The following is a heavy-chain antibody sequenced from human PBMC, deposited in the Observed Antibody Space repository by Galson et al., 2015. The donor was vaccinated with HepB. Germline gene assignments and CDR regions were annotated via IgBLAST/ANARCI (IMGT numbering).Heavy chain of an antibody. J-gene: IGHJ4*02. CDR1: GYSFTSYW. CDR2: IDPSDSYT. CDR3: ARQYCSSTSCYNLDY. D-gene: IGHD2-2*02. V-gene: IGHV5-10-1*01. Sequence: QSGAEVKKPGESLRISCKGSGYSFTSYWIGWVRQMPGKGLEWMGKIDPSDSYTNYSPSFQGHVTISADKSISTAYLQWSSLKASDTAMYYCARQYCSSTSCYNLDYWGQGTLVTVSS.